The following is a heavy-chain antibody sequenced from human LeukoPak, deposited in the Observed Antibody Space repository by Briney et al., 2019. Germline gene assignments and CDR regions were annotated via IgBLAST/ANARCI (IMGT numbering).Heavy chain of an antibody. CDR2: TYHRSKWYN. CDR1: GDSVSSDSGA. Sequence: QTLSLTCAISGDSVSSDSGAWNWIRQSPSRGLEWLGRTYHRSKWYNDYAVSVQSRITIDPDTSKNQFSLQLNSVTPEDTAVYYCARDGLNGYSSAWYSYFVYWGQGTLVTVSS. D-gene: IGHD6-19*01. J-gene: IGHJ4*02. CDR3: ARDGLNGYSSAWYSYFVY. V-gene: IGHV6-1*01.